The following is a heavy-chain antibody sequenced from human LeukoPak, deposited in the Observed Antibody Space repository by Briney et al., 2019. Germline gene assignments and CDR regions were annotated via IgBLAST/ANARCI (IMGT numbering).Heavy chain of an antibody. CDR2: INPNSGNT. Sequence: ASVKVSCKASGYTFTGYYMHWVRQAPGQGLEWMGWINPNSGNTGYAQKFQGRVTITRNTSISTAYMELSSLRSDDTAVYFCAREPPHTGHCDITTCDVSRFDLWGQGTLVHGPS. CDR1: GYTFTGYY. CDR3: AREPPHTGHCDITTCDVSRFDL. J-gene: IGHJ4*02. D-gene: IGHD2-2*01. V-gene: IGHV1-8*03.